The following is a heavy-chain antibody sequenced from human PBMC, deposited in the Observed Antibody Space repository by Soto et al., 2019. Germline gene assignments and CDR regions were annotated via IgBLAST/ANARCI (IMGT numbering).Heavy chain of an antibody. CDR3: ARDSGSFMYVSD. V-gene: IGHV1-18*01. J-gene: IGHJ4*02. D-gene: IGHD1-26*01. Sequence: QVQLVQSGAEVKKPGASVKVSCKASGYSCTSSGFSWVRQAPGQGLEWMAWISAYNGETHYAQKFQGRVTMTTDRSTSTSYTELRSLRSDDTAVYYCARDSGSFMYVSDWGQGTLVTVSS. CDR1: GYSCTSSG. CDR2: ISAYNGET.